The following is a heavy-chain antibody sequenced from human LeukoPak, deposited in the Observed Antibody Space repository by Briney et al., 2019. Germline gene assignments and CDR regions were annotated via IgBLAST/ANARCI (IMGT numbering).Heavy chain of an antibody. CDR3: ARVGNRMVRGVIHNWFDP. J-gene: IGHJ5*02. Sequence: GASVKVSCKASGYTFTSYDINWVRQATGQGLEWMGWINPNSGGTNYAQKFQGRVTMTRDTSISTAYMELSRLRSDDTAVYYCARVGNRMVRGVIHNWFDPWGQGTLVTVSS. CDR2: INPNSGGT. V-gene: IGHV1-2*02. D-gene: IGHD3-10*01. CDR1: GYTFTSYD.